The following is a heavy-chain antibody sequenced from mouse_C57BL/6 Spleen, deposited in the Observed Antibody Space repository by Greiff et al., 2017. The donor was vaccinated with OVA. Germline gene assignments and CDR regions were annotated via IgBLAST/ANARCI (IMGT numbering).Heavy chain of an antibody. J-gene: IGHJ4*01. CDR1: GYTFTSYW. CDR3: ASYGDPAMDY. D-gene: IGHD2-13*01. Sequence: QVQLQQPGAELVRPGTSVKLSCKASGYTFTSYWMHWVKQRPGQGLEWIGVIDPSDSYTNYNQKFKGKATLTVETSSSTAYMQLSSLTSEDSAVYYCASYGDPAMDYWGQGTSVTVSS. CDR2: IDPSDSYT. V-gene: IGHV1-59*01.